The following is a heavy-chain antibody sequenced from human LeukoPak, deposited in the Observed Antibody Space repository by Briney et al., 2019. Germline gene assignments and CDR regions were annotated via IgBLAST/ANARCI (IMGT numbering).Heavy chain of an antibody. J-gene: IGHJ2*01. D-gene: IGHD1-14*01. CDR2: IYHSGST. V-gene: IGHV4-38-2*01. Sequence: PSETLSLTCEVSDYSIRSGYFWGWIRPPPGKGPEWIGSIYHSGSTYYSPSLKSRVTISVDTSKNQFSLKLNSVTAADTAVYYCARLTGSWYFDLWGRGTLVTVSS. CDR1: DYSIRSGYF. CDR3: ARLTGSWYFDL.